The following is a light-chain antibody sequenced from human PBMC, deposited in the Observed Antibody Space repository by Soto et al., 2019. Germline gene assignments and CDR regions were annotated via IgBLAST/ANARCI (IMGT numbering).Light chain of an antibody. CDR2: GNN. J-gene: IGLJ1*01. CDR1: SSNIGAGFD. Sequence: QSALTQSPSVSGAPGQSVSISCTGTSSNIGAGFDVHWYQQVPATAPKLLIYGNNNRPSGVPDRFSGSKSGTSASLAITGLQAEDEADYYCAAYDTSLSGGSVFGTGTQVTVL. CDR3: AAYDTSLSGGSV. V-gene: IGLV1-40*01.